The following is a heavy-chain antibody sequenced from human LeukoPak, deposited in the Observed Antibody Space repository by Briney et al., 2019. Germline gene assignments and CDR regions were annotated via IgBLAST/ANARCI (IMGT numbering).Heavy chain of an antibody. J-gene: IGHJ4*02. Sequence: QPGRSLRLSCAASGFTFSSYGLYWVRQAPGKGLEWVAVILNDGSIKYYADSVKGRFTISRDNSKNTLYLQMNSRRAEDTAVYYCEKGGEGGIPFDSWGQGTLVTVSS. CDR3: EKGGEGGIPFDS. V-gene: IGHV3-30*18. CDR1: GFTFSSYG. D-gene: IGHD3-16*01. CDR2: ILNDGSIK.